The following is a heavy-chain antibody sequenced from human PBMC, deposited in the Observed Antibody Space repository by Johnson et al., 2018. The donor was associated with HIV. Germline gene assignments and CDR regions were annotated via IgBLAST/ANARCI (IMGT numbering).Heavy chain of an antibody. D-gene: IGHD3-10*01. J-gene: IGHJ3*01. CDR3: AKEMYYFNSGNHFDAFHV. CDR2: ISYDGSNK. CDR1: GFTFSSYA. Sequence: QEKLVESGGGVVQPGRSLRLSCAASGFTFSSYAMHWVRQAPGKGLEWVAVISYDGSNKYYADSVKGRFTISRDNSKNTLYLQMNSLRAEDTAVYYCAKEMYYFNSGNHFDAFHVWGQGTMVIVSS. V-gene: IGHV3-30-3*01.